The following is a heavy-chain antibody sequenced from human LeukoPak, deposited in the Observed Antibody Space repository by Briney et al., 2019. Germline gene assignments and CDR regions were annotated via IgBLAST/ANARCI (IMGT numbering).Heavy chain of an antibody. CDR1: GYTFTGYY. D-gene: IGHD3-22*01. Sequence: ASVKVSCKASGYTFTGYYMHWVRQAPGQGLEWMGWMTPNSGNTGYAQKFQGRVTITRNTSISTAYMELSSLRSEDTAVYYCARGLCDPRWLLLPSYYYYYYMDVWGKGTTVTVSS. CDR2: MTPNSGNT. V-gene: IGHV1-8*03. J-gene: IGHJ6*03. CDR3: ARGLCDPRWLLLPSYYYYYYMDV.